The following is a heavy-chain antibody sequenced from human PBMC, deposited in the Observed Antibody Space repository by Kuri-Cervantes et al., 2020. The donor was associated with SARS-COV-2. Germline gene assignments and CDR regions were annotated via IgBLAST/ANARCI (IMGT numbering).Heavy chain of an antibody. CDR1: GGSISSYY. CDR2: IYYSGCT. D-gene: IGHD4-17*01. J-gene: IGHJ5*02. CDR3: ARDRNYGDYGPGWFDP. V-gene: IGHV4-59*01. Sequence: SETLSLTCTVSGGSISSYYWSWIRQPPGKGLEWIGYIYYSGCTNYNPSLKSRVTISVDTSKNQFSLKLSSVTAEDTAVYYCARDRNYGDYGPGWFDPWGQGTLVTVSS.